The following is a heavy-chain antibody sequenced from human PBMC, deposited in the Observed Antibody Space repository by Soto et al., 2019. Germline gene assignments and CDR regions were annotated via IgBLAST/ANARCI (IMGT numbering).Heavy chain of an antibody. Sequence: QVQLVQSGGGVVQPGGSLRLSCAASGFTFSSYAIHWVRQAPGKGLEWVADVSFDGSHKTYAVPVRGRFTISRDNSKKTVYLQMNSLRAEDTALYYWAKLGDAVSCYFDFWGQGTQVAVSS. J-gene: IGHJ5*01. CDR2: VSFDGSHK. D-gene: IGHD3-10*01. V-gene: IGHV3-30*18. CDR1: GFTFSSYA. CDR3: AKLGDAVSCYFDF.